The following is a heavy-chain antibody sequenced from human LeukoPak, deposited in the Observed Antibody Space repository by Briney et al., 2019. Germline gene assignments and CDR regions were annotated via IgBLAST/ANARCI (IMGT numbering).Heavy chain of an antibody. CDR3: AGEEGVNHAFDI. CDR2: ISAYNGNT. D-gene: IGHD1-14*01. Sequence: GASEKVSCKASGYTFTSYGISWVRQAPGQGLEWMGWISAYNGNTNYAQNLQGRVTMTTDTSTSTAYMELRSLRSDDTAVYYCAGEEGVNHAFDIWGQGTMVTVSS. J-gene: IGHJ3*02. V-gene: IGHV1-18*01. CDR1: GYTFTSYG.